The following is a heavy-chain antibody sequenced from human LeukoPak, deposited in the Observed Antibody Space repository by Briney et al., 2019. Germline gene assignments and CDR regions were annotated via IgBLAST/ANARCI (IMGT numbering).Heavy chain of an antibody. CDR2: IRYDGTNK. D-gene: IGHD1-1*01. CDR1: GFIFSRYS. CDR3: AKVYGGFQLPFDY. Sequence: PGGSLRLSCAASGFIFSRYSLNWVRQAPGKGLEWVAFIRYDGTNKYYADSVKGRFTISRDISKNTLYLQMNSLRTEDTAIYYCAKVYGGFQLPFDYWGQGALVTVSS. V-gene: IGHV3-30*02. J-gene: IGHJ4*02.